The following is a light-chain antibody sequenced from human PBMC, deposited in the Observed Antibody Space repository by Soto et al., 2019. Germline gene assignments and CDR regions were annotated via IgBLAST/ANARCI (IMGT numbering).Light chain of an antibody. CDR2: EVS. J-gene: IGKJ1*01. CDR1: QSLLHITGETF. Sequence: DVVMTQTPLSLSVAPGQPASISCKSSQSLLHITGETFLFWYLQKPGHSPQLLIYEVSTRVSGGPERFSGSGSGTDFALEISRVETEDVAVYYCRQYCSSSWTFGQGAKVDIK. V-gene: IGKV2-29*01. CDR3: RQYCSSSWT.